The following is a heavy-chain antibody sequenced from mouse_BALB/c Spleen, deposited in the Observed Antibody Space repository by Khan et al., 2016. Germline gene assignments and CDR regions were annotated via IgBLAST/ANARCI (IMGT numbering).Heavy chain of an antibody. CDR2: INTYTGEP. CDR1: GYTFTNYG. D-gene: IGHD1-1*01. Sequence: QIQLVQSGPELKKPGETVKISCKASGYTFTNYGMNWVKQAPGKGLKWMGWINTYTGEPTYADDFTGRFAFSLETSASTAYLQINNLKNEDTATYFCARGVPYYDSSHFDYWCQGTTLTVSS. V-gene: IGHV9-3-1*01. CDR3: ARGVPYYDSSHFDY. J-gene: IGHJ2*01.